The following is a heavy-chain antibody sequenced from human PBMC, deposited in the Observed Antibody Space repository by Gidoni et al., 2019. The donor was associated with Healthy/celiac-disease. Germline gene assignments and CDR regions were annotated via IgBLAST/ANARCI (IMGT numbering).Heavy chain of an antibody. CDR1: GFNFSRYA. Sequence: EVQLLESGGGLVQPGGSLRLSCAASGFNFSRYAMSWVRQAPGKGLEWVSAIRGSGGSTYYADSVKGRFTISRDNSKNTLYLQMNSLRAEDTAVYYCAKDIFGSKVAGNWFDPWGQGTLVTVSS. CDR2: IRGSGGST. V-gene: IGHV3-23*01. J-gene: IGHJ5*02. D-gene: IGHD6-19*01. CDR3: AKDIFGSKVAGNWFDP.